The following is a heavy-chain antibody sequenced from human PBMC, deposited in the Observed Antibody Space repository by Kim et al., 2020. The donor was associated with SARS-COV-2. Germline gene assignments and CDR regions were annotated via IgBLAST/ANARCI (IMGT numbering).Heavy chain of an antibody. J-gene: IGHJ4*02. CDR2: ISSSGSTI. Sequence: GGSLRLSCAASGFTFSSYEMNWVRQAPGKGLEWVSYISSSGSTIYYADSVKGRFTISRDNAKNSLYLQMNSLRAEDTAVYYCASDCSSTSCPGEAYFDYWGQGTLVTVSS. V-gene: IGHV3-48*03. CDR1: GFTFSSYE. D-gene: IGHD2-2*01. CDR3: ASDCSSTSCPGEAYFDY.